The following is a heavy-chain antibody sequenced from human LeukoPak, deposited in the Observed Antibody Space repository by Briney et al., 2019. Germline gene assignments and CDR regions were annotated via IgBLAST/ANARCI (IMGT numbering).Heavy chain of an antibody. CDR3: ARGLGGNYPGN. CDR1: GYTFTGYF. J-gene: IGHJ4*02. V-gene: IGHV1-2*02. D-gene: IGHD2-21*01. Sequence: ASVKVSCKASGYTFTGYFMDWVRQAPGQGLEWMGRINPNSGGTNYAQKFQGRVTMTGDTSISTAYMELNRLTSDDTAVYYCARGLGGNYPGNWGQETQVTVSS. CDR2: INPNSGGT.